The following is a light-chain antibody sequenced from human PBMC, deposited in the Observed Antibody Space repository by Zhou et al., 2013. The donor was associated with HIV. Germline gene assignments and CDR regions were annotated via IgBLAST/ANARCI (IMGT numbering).Light chain of an antibody. CDR1: QSVGSSY. Sequence: PGERATLSCRASQSVGSSYLAWYQQKPGQAPRLVIYGASSRATDIPDRFSGTGSGTDFTLTINRLEPADSAVYYCQQSGTSSPVTFGQGTRLEIK. V-gene: IGKV3-20*01. CDR3: QQSGTSSPVT. CDR2: GAS. J-gene: IGKJ5*01.